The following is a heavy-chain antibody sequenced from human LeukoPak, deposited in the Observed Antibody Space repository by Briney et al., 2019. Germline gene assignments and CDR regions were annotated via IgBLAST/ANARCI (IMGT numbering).Heavy chain of an antibody. D-gene: IGHD5-18*01. J-gene: IGHJ4*02. CDR3: ARAVLGYSWVYDY. CDR1: GFTFNNYI. Sequence: PGGSLRLSCAASGFTFNNYIMTWVRQAPGRGLEWVSYISSGSGTMYYADSVKGRFTISRDNAKKSLYLQMNSLRDEDTAVYSCARAVLGYSWVYDYWGQGTLVTVSS. V-gene: IGHV3-48*02. CDR2: ISSGSGTM.